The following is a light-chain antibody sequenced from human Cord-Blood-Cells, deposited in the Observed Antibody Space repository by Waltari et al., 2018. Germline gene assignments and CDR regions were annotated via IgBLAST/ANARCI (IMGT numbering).Light chain of an antibody. Sequence: DIVMTQSPDSLAVSLGERATINCKSSQSVLYSSNNKNYLAWYQQKPVQPPKLLIYWASTRESGGPDRFSGSGSGTDFTLTISSLQAEDVAVYYCQQYYSTPYTFGQGTKLEIK. CDR1: QSVLYSSNNKNY. CDR3: QQYYSTPYT. CDR2: WAS. J-gene: IGKJ2*01. V-gene: IGKV4-1*01.